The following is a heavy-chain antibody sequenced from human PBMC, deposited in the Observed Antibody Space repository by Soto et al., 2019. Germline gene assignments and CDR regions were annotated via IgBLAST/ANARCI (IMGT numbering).Heavy chain of an antibody. V-gene: IGHV3-21*01. Sequence: PGGSLRLSCAASGFTFSSYSMNWVRQAPGKGLEWVSSISSSSYIYYADSVKGRFTISRDNAKNSLYLQMNSLRAEDTAVYYCAREVMENYDSSGYYGYYFDYWGQGTLVTVS. J-gene: IGHJ4*02. D-gene: IGHD3-22*01. CDR1: GFTFSSYS. CDR3: AREVMENYDSSGYYGYYFDY. CDR2: ISSSSYI.